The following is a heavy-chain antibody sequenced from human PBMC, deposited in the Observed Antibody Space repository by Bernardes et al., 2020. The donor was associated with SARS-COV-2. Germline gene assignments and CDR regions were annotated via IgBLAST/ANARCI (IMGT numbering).Heavy chain of an antibody. Sequence: GGSLRLSCAASGFTFSRSAMTWVRQAPGKGLEWVSGISGNGRRTHYAESVKGRFTISRDNAKNMLYLQMNSLRAEDTAVYYCAKDSELDFWSGYTDFDFWGPGTLVTVSS. CDR1: GFTFSRSA. J-gene: IGHJ4*02. CDR2: ISGNGRRT. V-gene: IGHV3-23*01. D-gene: IGHD3-3*01. CDR3: AKDSELDFWSGYTDFDF.